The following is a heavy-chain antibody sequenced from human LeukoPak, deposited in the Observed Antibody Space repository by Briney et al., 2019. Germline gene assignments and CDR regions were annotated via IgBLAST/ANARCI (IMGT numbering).Heavy chain of an antibody. V-gene: IGHV3-21*03. CDR1: GFTFSRSS. CDR3: TREVDYGSGSIAFDI. D-gene: IGHD3-10*01. CDR2: ISTSSSYI. J-gene: IGHJ3*02. Sequence: PGGSLRLSCTASGFTFSRSSMNWVRQAPGKGLEWVSSISTSSSYIYYADSVKGRFTISRDNAKNSLYLQMNSLKTEDTAVYYCTREVDYGSGSIAFDIWGQGTMVTVSS.